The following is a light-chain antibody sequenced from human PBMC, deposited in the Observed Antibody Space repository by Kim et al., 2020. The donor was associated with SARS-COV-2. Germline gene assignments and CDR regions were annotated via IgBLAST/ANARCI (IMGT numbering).Light chain of an antibody. Sequence: SYELTQPLSVSVALGQTARITCGGNNIGSKNVHWYQQKPGQAPVLVIYRDSNRPSGIPERFSSSNSGNTATLTISRAQAGDEADYYCQVWDSSTWVFGGGTQLTVL. J-gene: IGLJ3*02. CDR3: QVWDSSTWV. CDR2: RDS. V-gene: IGLV3-9*01. CDR1: NIGSKN.